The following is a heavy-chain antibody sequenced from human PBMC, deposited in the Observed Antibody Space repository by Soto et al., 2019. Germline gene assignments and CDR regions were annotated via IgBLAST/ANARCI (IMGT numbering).Heavy chain of an antibody. CDR1: GFIFSNNG. Sequence: GGSLRLSCVGSGFIFSNNGMHWVRKTPGRGLEWGAFMSYDGSDTFYADSVKGRFTISRDNSKNTLFLHMSNLRAEDTAMYYCTIVRVADSALDHWGQGTLVTVSS. CDR2: MSYDGSDT. CDR3: TIVRVADSALDH. V-gene: IGHV3-30*02. J-gene: IGHJ4*02. D-gene: IGHD3-10*02.